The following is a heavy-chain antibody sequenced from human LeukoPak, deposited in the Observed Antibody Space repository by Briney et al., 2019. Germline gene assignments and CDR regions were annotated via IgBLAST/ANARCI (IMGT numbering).Heavy chain of an antibody. Sequence: GGSLRLSCAASGFTFSSYAMSWVRQAPGKGLEWVATISGSDGRTYYADSVRGRFTISRDNSKNTLYLQMNSLRAKDTAVYYCAKGRLVPDYWGQGTLVTVSS. CDR3: AKGRLVPDY. V-gene: IGHV3-23*01. J-gene: IGHJ4*02. CDR1: GFTFSSYA. D-gene: IGHD3-9*01. CDR2: ISGSDGRT.